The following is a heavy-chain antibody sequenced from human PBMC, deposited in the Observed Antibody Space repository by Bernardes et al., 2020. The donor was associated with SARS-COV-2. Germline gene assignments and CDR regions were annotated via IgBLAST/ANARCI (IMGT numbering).Heavy chain of an antibody. V-gene: IGHV4-30-4*01. D-gene: IGHD3-3*01. CDR3: ARSEIGITIFGVALRHGMDV. Sequence: SETLSLTCTVSGGSISSGDYYWSWIRQPPGKGLEWIGYIYYSGSTYYNPSLKSRVTISVDTSKNQFSLKLSSVTAADTAVYYCARSEIGITIFGVALRHGMDVWGQGTTVTVSS. CDR2: IYYSGST. J-gene: IGHJ6*02. CDR1: GGSISSGDYY.